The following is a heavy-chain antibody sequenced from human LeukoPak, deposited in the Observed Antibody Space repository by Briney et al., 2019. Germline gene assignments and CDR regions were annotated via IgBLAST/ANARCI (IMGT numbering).Heavy chain of an antibody. Sequence: ASVTVSCKASGYTFTTYAMHWMRQAPGQRLEWRGWVNAGNGNTKYSQKFPGRVTITRYTSASTAYMELSSLRSEDTAVYYCARTYCSSTSCYNVDRWGRGTLVSVSS. J-gene: IGHJ4*02. CDR2: VNAGNGNT. D-gene: IGHD2-2*02. CDR1: GYTFTTYA. CDR3: ARTYCSSTSCYNVDR. V-gene: IGHV1-3*01.